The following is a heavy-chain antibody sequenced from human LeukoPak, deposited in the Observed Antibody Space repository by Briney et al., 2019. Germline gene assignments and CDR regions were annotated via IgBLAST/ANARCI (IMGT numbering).Heavy chain of an antibody. Sequence: PSETLSLTCTVSGGSISSSSYYWGWIRQPPGKGLEWIGSIYYSGSTYYNPSLKSRVTISVDTSKNQFSLKLSSVTAADTAVYYCARGGGGYSYGYEELDAFDIWRQGTMVSVSS. V-gene: IGHV4-39*01. CDR1: GGSISSSSYY. CDR2: IYYSGST. D-gene: IGHD5-18*01. J-gene: IGHJ3*02. CDR3: ARGGGGYSYGYEELDAFDI.